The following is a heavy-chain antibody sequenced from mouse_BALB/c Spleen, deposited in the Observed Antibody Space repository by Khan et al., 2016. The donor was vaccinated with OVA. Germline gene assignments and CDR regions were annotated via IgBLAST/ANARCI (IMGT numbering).Heavy chain of an antibody. CDR2: ITYSGST. J-gene: IGHJ2*01. CDR3: ARTARIKY. CDR1: GYSITSGYG. V-gene: IGHV3-2*02. D-gene: IGHD1-2*01. Sequence: EVQLQESGPGLVKPSQSLSLTCTVTGYSITSGYGWNWIRKFPGNKLEWMGYITYSGSTNYNPSLKSRISITRDTSKNQFFLQLNSVTTEDTATYYCARTARIKYWGQGTTLTVSA.